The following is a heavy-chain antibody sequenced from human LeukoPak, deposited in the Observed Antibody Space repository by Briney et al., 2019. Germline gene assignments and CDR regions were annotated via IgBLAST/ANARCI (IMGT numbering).Heavy chain of an antibody. V-gene: IGHV3-21*01. D-gene: IGHD2-2*01. Sequence: GGSLRLSCAASGFTFSSYSMNWVRQAPGKGLEWVSSISSSSSYIYYADSVKGRFTISRDNAKSSLYLQMNSLRAEDTAVYYCARARVVVVPAAPDHWGQGTLVTVSS. CDR1: GFTFSSYS. J-gene: IGHJ4*02. CDR3: ARARVVVVPAAPDH. CDR2: ISSSSSYI.